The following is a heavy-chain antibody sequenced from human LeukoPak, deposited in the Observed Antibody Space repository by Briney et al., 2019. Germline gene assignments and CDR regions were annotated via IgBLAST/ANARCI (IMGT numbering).Heavy chain of an antibody. V-gene: IGHV4-61*01. CDR3: ARDRDSGTYYYYYGLDV. Sequence: SETLSLTCTVSGGSVSNGNYYWSWLRQPPGKALEWIGYIYYTGSTSYNPSLEGRVTISVDTSKNQFSVKLNSVTAADTAVYYCARDRDSGTYYYYYGLDVWGQGTPVTVSS. CDR1: GGSVSNGNYY. D-gene: IGHD1-26*01. J-gene: IGHJ6*02. CDR2: IYYTGST.